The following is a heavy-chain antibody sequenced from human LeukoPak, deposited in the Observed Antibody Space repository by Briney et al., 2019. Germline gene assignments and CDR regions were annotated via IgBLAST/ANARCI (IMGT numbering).Heavy chain of an antibody. CDR2: INHSGST. CDR1: GGSFSGYY. V-gene: IGHV4-34*01. CDR3: ARGHSGSNWFDP. Sequence: SETLSLTCAVYGGSFSGYYWSWIRQPPGKGLEWIGEINHSGSTNYNPSLKSRVTISVDTYKNQFSLKLSSVTAADTAVYYCARGHSGSNWFDPWGQGTLVTVSS. D-gene: IGHD1-26*01. J-gene: IGHJ5*02.